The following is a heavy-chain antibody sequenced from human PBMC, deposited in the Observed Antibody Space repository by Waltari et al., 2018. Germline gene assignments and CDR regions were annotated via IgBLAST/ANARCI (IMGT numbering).Heavy chain of an antibody. J-gene: IGHJ4*02. CDR3: ANVRGGRGSMSDC. D-gene: IGHD3-16*01. V-gene: IGHV1-2*02. CDR2: INPKSGKT. CDR1: GFTFTDYY. Sequence: QVQLEQSGAEVKKPGASVTVSCKASGFTFTDYYIHVVRRPPGQGLEWRGWINPKSGKTYNSQNCQGRGTRTRDTSIRTAYRGLSRLTSDDTAVYYCANVRGGRGSMSDCWGQGTLVTVSS.